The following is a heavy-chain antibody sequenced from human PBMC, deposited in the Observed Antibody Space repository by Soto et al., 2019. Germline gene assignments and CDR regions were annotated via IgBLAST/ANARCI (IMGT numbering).Heavy chain of an antibody. CDR1: GGSISSGGYY. CDR3: AREGVRFLERGYFDY. J-gene: IGHJ4*02. D-gene: IGHD3-3*01. V-gene: IGHV4-31*03. CDR2: IYYSGST. Sequence: QVQLQESGPGLVKPSQTLSLTCTVSGGSISSGGYYWSWIRQHLGKGLEWIGYIYYSGSTYYNPSLKSRVNIAVDTSKSHFSLKLSSVSGADTAVYYCAREGVRFLERGYFDYWGQGTLVIVSS.